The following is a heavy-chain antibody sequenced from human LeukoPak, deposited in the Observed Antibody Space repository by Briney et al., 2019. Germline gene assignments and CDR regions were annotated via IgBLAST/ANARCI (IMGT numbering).Heavy chain of an antibody. CDR2: ISTYNGNT. J-gene: IGHJ3*02. V-gene: IGHV1-18*01. CDR3: AMVPPDGDAFDI. Sequence: ASVKVSCKASGYTFTCYGISWVRQAPGQGLEWMGWISTYNGNTNYAQNLQGRVTMTTDTSTSTAYMELRSRRSDDTAVYYCAMVPPDGDAFDIWGQGTMVTVSS. D-gene: IGHD2-8*01. CDR1: GYTFTCYG.